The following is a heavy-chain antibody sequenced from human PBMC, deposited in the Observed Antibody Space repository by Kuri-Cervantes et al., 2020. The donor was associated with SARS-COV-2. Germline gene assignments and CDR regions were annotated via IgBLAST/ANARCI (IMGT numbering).Heavy chain of an antibody. J-gene: IGHJ4*02. V-gene: IGHV1-18*01. CDR3: ARDRWLWD. CDR2: ISAYNGNT. CDR1: GYTLTELS. D-gene: IGHD6-19*01. Sequence: ASVKVSCKVSGYTLTELSMHWVRQAPGQGLEWMGWISAYNGNTNYAQKLQGRVTMTTDTSTSTAYMELRSLRSDDTAVYYCARDRWLWDWGQGTLVTVSS.